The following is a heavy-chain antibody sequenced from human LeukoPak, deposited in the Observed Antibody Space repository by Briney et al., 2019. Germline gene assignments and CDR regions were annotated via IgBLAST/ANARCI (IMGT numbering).Heavy chain of an antibody. CDR1: GFTFSDYY. V-gene: IGHV3-11*01. D-gene: IGHD3-22*01. CDR3: AREVGYYYDSSGYLDY. Sequence: GGSLRLSCAASGFTFSDYYMSWLRQAPGKGLEWVSYISSSGSTIYYADSVKGRFTISRDNAKNSLYLQMNSLRADDTAVYYCAREVGYYYDSSGYLDYWGQGTLVTVSS. CDR2: ISSSGSTI. J-gene: IGHJ4*02.